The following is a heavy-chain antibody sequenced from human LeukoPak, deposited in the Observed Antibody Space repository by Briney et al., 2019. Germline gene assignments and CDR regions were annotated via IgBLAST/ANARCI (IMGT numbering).Heavy chain of an antibody. CDR2: INPSGGST. CDR1: GYTFTIYY. CDR3: ARIRDGYNDAYDL. D-gene: IGHD5-24*01. V-gene: IGHV1-46*01. J-gene: IGHJ3*01. Sequence: GASVKVSCKASGYTFTIYYIHWVRQAPGQGLEWMGLINPSGGSTNYAQNFQGRVTLTRDTSTSTVYMELSSLRSEDTAIYYCARIRDGYNDAYDLWGQGTVVTVPS.